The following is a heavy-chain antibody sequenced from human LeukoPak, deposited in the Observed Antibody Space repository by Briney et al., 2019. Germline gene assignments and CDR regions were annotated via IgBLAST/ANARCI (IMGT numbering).Heavy chain of an antibody. CDR1: GGSISSSSYY. D-gene: IGHD3-10*01. J-gene: IGHJ4*02. CDR2: IYYSGST. CDR3: ASFMVRGPFGAGY. V-gene: IGHV4-39*01. Sequence: PSETLSLTCTVSGGSISSSSYYWGWIRQPPGKGLEWIGSIYYSGSTYYNPPLKSRVNISVDTSTPQFSLKLSSVTAADTAVYYCASFMVRGPFGAGYWGQGTLVTVSS.